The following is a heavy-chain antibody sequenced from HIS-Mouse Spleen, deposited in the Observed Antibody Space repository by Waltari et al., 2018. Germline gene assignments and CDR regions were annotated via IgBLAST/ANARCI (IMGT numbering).Heavy chain of an antibody. V-gene: IGHV3-33*06. J-gene: IGHJ4*02. CDR3: AKFSTYSSSWYYFDY. D-gene: IGHD6-13*01. CDR1: GFTFSSYG. Sequence: QVQLVESGGGVVQPGRSLRLSCAASGFTFSSYGMHWVRQAPGKGLGWVAVIWYDGSKKYYADSVKGRFTISRDNSKNTLYLQMNSLRAEDTAVYYCAKFSTYSSSWYYFDYWGQGTLVTVSS. CDR2: IWYDGSKK.